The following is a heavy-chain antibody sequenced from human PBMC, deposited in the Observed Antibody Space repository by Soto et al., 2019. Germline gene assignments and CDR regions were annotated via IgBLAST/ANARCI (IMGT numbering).Heavy chain of an antibody. CDR3: AVQQLVLDY. Sequence: QVQLVQSGAEVKKPGASVKVSCKASGYTFTSYDINWVRQATGQGLEWMGWMNPNSGNTGYAQKCRGIVTMTRNTSISTAYMGLSSLRSEETAVYYCAVQQLVLDYWGQGTLVTVSS. V-gene: IGHV1-8*01. CDR1: GYTFTSYD. CDR2: MNPNSGNT. D-gene: IGHD6-13*01. J-gene: IGHJ4*02.